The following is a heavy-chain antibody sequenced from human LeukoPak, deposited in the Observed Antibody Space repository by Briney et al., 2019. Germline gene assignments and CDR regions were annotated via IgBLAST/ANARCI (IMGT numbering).Heavy chain of an antibody. V-gene: IGHV3-21*01. CDR2: ISSSSYI. Sequence: GGSLRLSCAASGFTFSSYSMNWVRQAPGKGLEWVSSISSSSYIYYADSVKGRFTISRDNAKNSLYLQMNSLRAEDTAVYYCARDLLSDGYFDYWGQGTLVTVSS. CDR3: ARDLLSDGYFDY. CDR1: GFTFSSYS. D-gene: IGHD5-24*01. J-gene: IGHJ4*02.